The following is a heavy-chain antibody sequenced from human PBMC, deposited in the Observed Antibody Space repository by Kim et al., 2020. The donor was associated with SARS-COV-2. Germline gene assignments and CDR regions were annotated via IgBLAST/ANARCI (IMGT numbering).Heavy chain of an antibody. Sequence: GESLKISCKGSGYSFSSYWITWVRRLPGKGLEWMGRIDPSDSYTNYSPSLQGHVTISADKSISTAYLQWSSLKASDTAMYYCARGGGYCSGTSCYTGSIGSHYYTMDVWGQGTTVTVSS. D-gene: IGHD2-2*02. J-gene: IGHJ6*02. CDR2: IDPSDSYT. CDR3: ARGGGYCSGTSCYTGSIGSHYYTMDV. CDR1: GYSFSSYW. V-gene: IGHV5-10-1*01.